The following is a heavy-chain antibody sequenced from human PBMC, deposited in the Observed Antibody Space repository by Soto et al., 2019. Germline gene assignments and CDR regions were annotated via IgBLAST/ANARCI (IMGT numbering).Heavy chain of an antibody. Sequence: TLSLTCTVSGCSISRGGYYWSWIRQHPGKGLEWIGYIYYSGSTYYNPSLKSRVTMNRDTSTSTVYMELSSLRSEDTAVYYWAIQGDVVYWGQGTLVTIS. CDR1: GCSISRGGYY. D-gene: IGHD3-16*01. CDR3: AIQGDVVY. J-gene: IGHJ4*02. V-gene: IGHV4-31*08. CDR2: IYYSGST.